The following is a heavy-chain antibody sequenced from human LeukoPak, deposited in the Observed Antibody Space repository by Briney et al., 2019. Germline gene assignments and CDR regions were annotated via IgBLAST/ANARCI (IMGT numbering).Heavy chain of an antibody. CDR3: ARDTSVRGVPPQGFDP. D-gene: IGHD3-10*01. CDR1: GGSISSYY. Sequence: SETLSLTCTVSGGSISSYYWSWIRQPPGNGLEWIGYIYYSASTNNNPSLKSRVTISVDTSKNQFSLKLSSVTAADTAVYYCARDTSVRGVPPQGFDPWGQGTLVTVSS. V-gene: IGHV4-59*01. CDR2: IYYSAST. J-gene: IGHJ5*02.